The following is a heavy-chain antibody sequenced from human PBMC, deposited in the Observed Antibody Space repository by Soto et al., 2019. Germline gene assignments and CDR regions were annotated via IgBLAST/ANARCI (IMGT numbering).Heavy chain of an antibody. V-gene: IGHV1-69*01. CDR3: ARYKLGYCSGGSCSPYYYYYGMDV. Sequence: QVQLVQSGAEVKKPGSSVKVSCKASGGTFSSYAISWVRQAPGQGLEWMGGIIPIFGTANYAQKFQGRVTITADESTSTAYRELSSLRSEDTAVYYCARYKLGYCSGGSCSPYYYYYGMDVWGQGTTVTVSS. D-gene: IGHD2-15*01. CDR1: GGTFSSYA. J-gene: IGHJ6*02. CDR2: IIPIFGTA.